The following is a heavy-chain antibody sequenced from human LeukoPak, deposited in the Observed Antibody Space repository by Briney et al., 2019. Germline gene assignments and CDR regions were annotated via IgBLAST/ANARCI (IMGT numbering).Heavy chain of an antibody. CDR2: ISYDGSNK. V-gene: IGHV3-30*03. Sequence: PGRSLRLSCAASGFTLSSYGMHWVRQAPGKGLEWVAVISYDGSNKYYADSVKGRFTISRDNSKNTLYLQMNSLRAEDTAVYYCARHLFLEPPSGYFDYWGQGTLVTVSS. J-gene: IGHJ4*02. D-gene: IGHD1-1*01. CDR3: ARHLFLEPPSGYFDY. CDR1: GFTLSSYG.